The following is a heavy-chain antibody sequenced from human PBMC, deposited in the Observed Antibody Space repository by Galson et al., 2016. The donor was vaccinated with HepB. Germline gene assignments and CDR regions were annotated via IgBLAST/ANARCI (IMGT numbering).Heavy chain of an antibody. CDR1: GFIFSRYW. J-gene: IGHJ4*02. Sequence: SLRLSCAASGFIFSRYWMTWVRQAPGKGLEWVANINQDGSVRYYVDSVKGRFTISRGNAKSSVYLQMNSLRAEDTAVYYCARAIGAADAYWGQGTLVIVSS. CDR2: INQDGSVR. V-gene: IGHV3-7*01. CDR3: ARAIGAADAY. D-gene: IGHD6-13*01.